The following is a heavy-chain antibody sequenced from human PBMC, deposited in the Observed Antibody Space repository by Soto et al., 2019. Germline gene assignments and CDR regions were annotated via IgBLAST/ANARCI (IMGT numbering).Heavy chain of an antibody. D-gene: IGHD6-6*01. CDR1: GFTFDDYA. Sequence: EVQLVESGGGLVQPGRSLRLSCAVSGFTFDDYAMHWVRQAPGKGLEWVSGLSWNGDHTGYADSVKGRFTISRDNTKNSLYLQMTSLRAEDTALYYCAKGTRSSYYYGMDVWGQGTTVTVSS. V-gene: IGHV3-9*01. CDR3: AKGTRSSYYYGMDV. J-gene: IGHJ6*02. CDR2: LSWNGDHT.